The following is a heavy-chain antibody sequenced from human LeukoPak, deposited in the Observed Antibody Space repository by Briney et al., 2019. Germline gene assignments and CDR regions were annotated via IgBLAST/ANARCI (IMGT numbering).Heavy chain of an antibody. V-gene: IGHV3-21*01. CDR3: ARDGDYGYYYYYYYMDV. CDR1: GGSFSGYY. D-gene: IGHD4-17*01. Sequence: PSETLSLTCAVYGGSFSGYYWSWIRLPPGKGLEWVSSISSSSSYIYYADSVKGRFTISRDNAKNSLYLQMNSLRAEDTAVYYCARDGDYGYYYYYYYMDVWGKGTTVTISS. J-gene: IGHJ6*03. CDR2: ISSSSSYI.